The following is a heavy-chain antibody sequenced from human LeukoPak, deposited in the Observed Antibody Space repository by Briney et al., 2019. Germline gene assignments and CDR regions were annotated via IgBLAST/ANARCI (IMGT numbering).Heavy chain of an antibody. J-gene: IGHJ4*02. Sequence: GGSLRLSCAGSGFTLSNYWMTWVRQAPGKGLEWVSYISGSSTYIYYVDSLKGRFTISGDNAKNSLYLQMNSLRVEDTAVYYCASTTGDRDYWGQGTLVNVSS. CDR2: ISGSSTYI. CDR1: GFTLSNYW. V-gene: IGHV3-21*01. CDR3: ASTTGDRDY. D-gene: IGHD7-27*01.